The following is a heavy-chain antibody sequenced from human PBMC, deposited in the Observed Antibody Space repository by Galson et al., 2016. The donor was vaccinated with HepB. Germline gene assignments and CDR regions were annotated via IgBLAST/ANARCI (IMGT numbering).Heavy chain of an antibody. J-gene: IGHJ4*02. V-gene: IGHV3-23*01. Sequence: SLRLSCAASGFTFSRYDMTWVRQAPGKGLQWVSRISASGGGTNYADSVQGRFTISRDNSKNTLYLQMNSLKASDTAIYFCARHRRDFPATGGLDYWGQGTLVTVSS. CDR3: ARHRRDFPATGGLDY. CDR1: GFTFSRYD. D-gene: IGHD2/OR15-2a*01. CDR2: ISASGGGT.